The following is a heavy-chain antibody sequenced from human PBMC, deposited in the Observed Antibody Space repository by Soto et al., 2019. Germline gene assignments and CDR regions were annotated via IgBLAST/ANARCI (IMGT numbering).Heavy chain of an antibody. CDR2: ISGSGGSM. D-gene: IGHD1-26*01. V-gene: IGHV3-23*01. Sequence: PGGSLRLSCAASGFTFNIYAMSWVRQAPGKGLEWVSIISGSGGSMYYADSVKGRSAISRDNSKNTVYLQMNTLRAEDTAVYYCAKDWGRGGATADYYYALDVWGQGTKVTVSS. CDR3: AKDWGRGGATADYYYALDV. CDR1: GFTFNIYA. J-gene: IGHJ6*02.